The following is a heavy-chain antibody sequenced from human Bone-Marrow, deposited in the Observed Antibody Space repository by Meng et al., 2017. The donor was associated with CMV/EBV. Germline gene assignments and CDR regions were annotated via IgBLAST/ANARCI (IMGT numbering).Heavy chain of an antibody. CDR1: GYTFTNYW. CDR2: IYPGDSDT. Sequence: GESLKISCKGSGYTFTNYWIGWVRQTPGKGLECVGIIYPGDSDTKYSPSFQGHVTISVAKTINTPYLQWSSLKASDTAMYYCANSTTLTEFDYWGQGTLVTVSS. J-gene: IGHJ4*02. D-gene: IGHD4-11*01. CDR3: ANSTTLTEFDY. V-gene: IGHV5-51*01.